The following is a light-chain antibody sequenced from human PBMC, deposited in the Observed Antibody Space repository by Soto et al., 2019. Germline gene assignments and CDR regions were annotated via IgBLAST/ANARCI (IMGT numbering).Light chain of an antibody. CDR1: QSVSSN. J-gene: IGKJ4*01. V-gene: IGKV3D-15*01. Sequence: EIVMTQSPATLSVSPGERATLSCRASQSVSSNLAWYQQKPGQAPRLLIYGASTRATGIPARFSGSGSGTEFTLTISSLQSEDFAVYYCQQYNNLPPNFGGGTKVEIK. CDR2: GAS. CDR3: QQYNNLPPN.